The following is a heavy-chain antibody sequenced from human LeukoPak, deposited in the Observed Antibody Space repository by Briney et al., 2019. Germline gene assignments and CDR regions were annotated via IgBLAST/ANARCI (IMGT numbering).Heavy chain of an antibody. D-gene: IGHD4-17*01. CDR3: ARLGARQMLEY. CDR1: EFTFSSYW. CDR2: IKQDGGQI. J-gene: IGHJ4*02. V-gene: IGHV3-7*01. Sequence: GGSLILSCAASEFTFSSYWMSWVRQAPGKGLEWVANIKQDGGQIYYLESVKGRFTVSRDNAKNSLYLQMNSLRAEDTAVYYCARLGARQMLEYWGQGTLVTVSS.